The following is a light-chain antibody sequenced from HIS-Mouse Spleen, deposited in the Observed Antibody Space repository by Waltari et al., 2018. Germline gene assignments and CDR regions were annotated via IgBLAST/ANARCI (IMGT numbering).Light chain of an antibody. CDR2: QDS. CDR1: KLGDKY. V-gene: IGLV3-1*01. J-gene: IGLJ1*01. Sequence: SYELTQPPSVSVSPGQTASITCSGDKLGDKYACWYQQKPGQSPVLVIYQDSKRPSGFPERFAGSNSGNTATLTISGTQAMDEADYYCQAWDSSTVVFGTGTKVTVL. CDR3: QAWDSSTVV.